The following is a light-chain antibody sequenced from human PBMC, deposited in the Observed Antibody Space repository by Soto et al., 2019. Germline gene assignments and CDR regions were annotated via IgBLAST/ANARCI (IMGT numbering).Light chain of an antibody. CDR3: QQYGSSPQT. J-gene: IGKJ5*01. CDR2: GAS. V-gene: IGKV3-20*01. CDR1: QSVSSSY. Sequence: EIVLTQSPGNLSLSPGERATLSCRASQSVSSSYLAWYQQKPGQAPRLLIYGASSRATGIPDRFSGSGSGTDFTLTISRLEPEDFAVYYCQQYGSSPQTFGQGTRLEIK.